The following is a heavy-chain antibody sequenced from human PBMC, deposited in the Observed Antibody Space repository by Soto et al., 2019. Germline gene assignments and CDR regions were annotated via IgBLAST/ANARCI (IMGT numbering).Heavy chain of an antibody. Sequence: GGSLRLSCAASGFTVSSNYMSWVRQAPGKGLEWVSVIYSGGSTYYADSVKGRFTISRDNSKNTLYLQMNSLRAEDTAVYYCAGLMATSTAVDFEICGRGGSVTVSS. J-gene: IGHJ3*02. D-gene: IGHD5-12*01. CDR1: GFTVSSNY. CDR2: IYSGGST. V-gene: IGHV3-53*01. CDR3: AGLMATSTAVDFEI.